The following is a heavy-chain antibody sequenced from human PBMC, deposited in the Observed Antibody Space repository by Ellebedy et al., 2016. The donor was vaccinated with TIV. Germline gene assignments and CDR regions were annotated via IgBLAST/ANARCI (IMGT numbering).Heavy chain of an antibody. J-gene: IGHJ6*02. V-gene: IGHV4-39*01. CDR3: ARQAIHADYYYGMDV. D-gene: IGHD2-2*01. CDR1: GGSISSSSYY. CDR2: ITYSVHT. Sequence: MPSETLSLTCTVSGGSISSSSYYWGWIRQPPGKGLQWIGSITYSVHTYYNPSLKSRVPISVDTSKNQFSLKLSSVNAADTAVYYCARQAIHADYYYGMDVWGQGTTVTISS.